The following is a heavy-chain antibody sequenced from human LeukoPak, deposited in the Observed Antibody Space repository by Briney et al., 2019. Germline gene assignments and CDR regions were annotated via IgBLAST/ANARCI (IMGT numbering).Heavy chain of an antibody. CDR1: GGSFSGYY. V-gene: IGHV4-34*01. D-gene: IGHD3-16*02. CDR2: INHSGST. J-gene: IGHJ4*02. CDR3: ARGSIMITFGGVIVQGYYFDY. Sequence: SETLSLTCAVYGGSFSGYYWSWIRQPPGKGLEWIGEINHSGSTNFNPSLKSRVTISVDTSKNQFSLKLSSATAADTAVYHCARGSIMITFGGVIVQGYYFDYWGQGTLVTVSS.